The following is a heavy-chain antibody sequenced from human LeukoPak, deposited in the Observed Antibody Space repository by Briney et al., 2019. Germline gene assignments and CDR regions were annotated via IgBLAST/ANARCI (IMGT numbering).Heavy chain of an antibody. Sequence: ASVKVSCKASGYTFTSYRIRWVRQAPGQGLEWMGVINPNGGGTNYAQKFQGRVTMTRDTSTTTVYMELSSLKAEDTAVYYCARRVSKEPMDVWGQGTTVTVSS. J-gene: IGHJ6*02. CDR1: GYTFTSYR. CDR2: INPNGGGT. D-gene: IGHD6-13*01. CDR3: ARRVSKEPMDV. V-gene: IGHV1-46*01.